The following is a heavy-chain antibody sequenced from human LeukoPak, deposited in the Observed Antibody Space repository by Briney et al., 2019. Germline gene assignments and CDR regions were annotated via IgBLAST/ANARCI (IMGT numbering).Heavy chain of an antibody. CDR1: GFTFSSYG. V-gene: IGHV3-33*01. CDR2: IWYDGSNK. Sequence: GGSLRLSCAASGFTFSSYGMHWVRQAPGKGLEWVAVIWYDGSNKYYADSVKGRFTISRDNSKNTLYLQMNSLRAEDTAVYYCARVGSRSSWEWGEPLFDPWGQGTLVTVSS. CDR3: ARVGSRSSWEWGEPLFDP. D-gene: IGHD3-3*01. J-gene: IGHJ5*02.